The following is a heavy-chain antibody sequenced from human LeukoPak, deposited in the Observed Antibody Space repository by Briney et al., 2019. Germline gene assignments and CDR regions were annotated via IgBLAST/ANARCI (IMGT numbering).Heavy chain of an antibody. Sequence: SETLSLTCTVSGGSISSGSYYWSWIRQPAGKGLEWSGYIYYSGSTNYNPSLKSRVTISVDTSKNQFSLKLSSVTAADTAVYYCARDSHYFWRGYQDYWGQGTLVTVSS. J-gene: IGHJ4*02. V-gene: IGHV4-61*10. CDR2: IYYSGST. CDR1: GGSISSGSYY. CDR3: ARDSHYFWRGYQDY. D-gene: IGHD3-3*01.